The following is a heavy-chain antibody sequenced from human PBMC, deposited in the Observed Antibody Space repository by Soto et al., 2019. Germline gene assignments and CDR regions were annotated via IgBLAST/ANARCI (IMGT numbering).Heavy chain of an antibody. D-gene: IGHD2-8*01. V-gene: IGHV3-30-3*01. CDR2: TSSDGGIK. CDR1: GFTFSRYS. J-gene: IGHJ2*01. Sequence: QVQLIDSAGGVLQPAGSLRLSSATSGFTFSRYSMHWFHKPPSKGLERVAVTSSDGGIKFYADSVKGRFTVSRDNSKNTLSLQMTSLRTEDTAVYYCAREGVRTEWYFD. CDR3: AREGVRTEWYFD.